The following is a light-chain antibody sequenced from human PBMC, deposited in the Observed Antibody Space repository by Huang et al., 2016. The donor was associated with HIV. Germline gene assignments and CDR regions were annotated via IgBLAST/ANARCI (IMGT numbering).Light chain of an antibody. CDR2: GAS. CDR1: QTVSSRD. J-gene: IGKJ4*01. CDR3: QQYGSSPSLT. Sequence: EIVLTQSPGTLSLSPGERATLSCRASQTVSSRDLAWYQQKPVQAPRLFIYGASSRATGVPDRFSGSGAGTDFSLTIDRLEPEDFAVYYCQQYGSSPSLTFGGGTKVEIK. V-gene: IGKV3-20*01.